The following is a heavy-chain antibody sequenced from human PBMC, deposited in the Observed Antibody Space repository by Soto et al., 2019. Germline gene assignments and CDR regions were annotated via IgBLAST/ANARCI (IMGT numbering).Heavy chain of an antibody. D-gene: IGHD5-12*01. J-gene: IGHJ4*02. V-gene: IGHV4-61*01. CDR1: GGSVSSGSYY. CDR3: ARGDYEYPYYFDY. Sequence: SETLSLTCTVSGGSVSSGSYYWSWIRQPPGKGLEWIGYIYYSGSTNYNPSLKSRVTISVDTSKNQFSLKLSSVTAADTAVYYCARGDYEYPYYFDYWGQGTLVTVS. CDR2: IYYSGST.